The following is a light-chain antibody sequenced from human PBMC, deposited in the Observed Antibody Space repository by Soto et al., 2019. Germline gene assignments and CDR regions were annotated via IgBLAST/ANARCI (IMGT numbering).Light chain of an antibody. CDR2: AAS. CDR1: QGISNY. Sequence: DIQMTQSPSSLSASVGDRVTITCRAIQGISNYFAWYQQRPGKVPKLLIYAASTLQSGVPSRFSGSGSGTAFTLTISSLQPEDVATYYWQKYNSAPLTFGQGTKVDFK. CDR3: QKYNSAPLT. V-gene: IGKV1-27*01. J-gene: IGKJ1*01.